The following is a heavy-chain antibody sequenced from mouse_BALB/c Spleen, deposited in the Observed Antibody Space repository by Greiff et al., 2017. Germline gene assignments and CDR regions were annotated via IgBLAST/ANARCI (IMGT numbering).Heavy chain of an antibody. J-gene: IGHJ4*01. CDR1: GYTFTDYV. CDR2: IYPGSGST. V-gene: IGHV1-77*01. D-gene: IGHD1-1*01. CDR3: ARRLYGSRYYYAMDY. Sequence: QVQLKESGPELVKPGASVKMSCKASGYTFTDYVISWVKQRTGQGLEWIGEIYPGSGSTYYNEKFKGKATLTADKSSNTAYMQLSSLTSEDSAVYFCARRLYGSRYYYAMDYWGQGTSVTVSS.